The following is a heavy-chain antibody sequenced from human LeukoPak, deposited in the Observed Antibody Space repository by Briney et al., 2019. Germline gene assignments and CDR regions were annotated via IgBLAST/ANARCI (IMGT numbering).Heavy chain of an antibody. CDR2: INPSGGST. CDR1: GYTFTSYY. Sequence: ASLKVSCKASGYTFTSYYMHWVRQAPGQGLEWMGIINPSGGSTSYAQKFQGRVTMTRDMSTSTAYMELSSLRSEDTAVYYCARASYDSSGYYFLGYWGQGTLVTVSS. J-gene: IGHJ4*02. V-gene: IGHV1-46*01. CDR3: ARASYDSSGYYFLGY. D-gene: IGHD3-22*01.